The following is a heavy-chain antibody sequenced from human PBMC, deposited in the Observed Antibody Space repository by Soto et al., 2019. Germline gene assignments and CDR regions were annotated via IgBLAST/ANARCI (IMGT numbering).Heavy chain of an antibody. CDR3: ASESLLSGHDWFDS. CDR2: VYASGST. J-gene: IGHJ5*01. CDR1: GGSISGAY. Sequence: KPSETLSLTCTVSGGSISGAYWSWDRQTAEKGLEWLGRVYASGSTLYNSSLKSRIIMSLGTSNNHFSLDLKAVTAADTAVYFCASESLLSGHDWFDSWGQGMLVTVSS. V-gene: IGHV4-4*07. D-gene: IGHD5-12*01.